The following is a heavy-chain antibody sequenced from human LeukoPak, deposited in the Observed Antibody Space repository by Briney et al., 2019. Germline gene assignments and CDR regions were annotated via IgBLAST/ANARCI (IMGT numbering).Heavy chain of an antibody. V-gene: IGHV3-21*01. Sequence: GGSLRLSCVVSGFTFSDYNMNWVRQAPGKGLEWVSSISTSNSYIYYADSVKGRFTISRDNAKNSLYLQMNSLRAEDTAVYYCAREYGRDQDAFDIWGQGTMVTVSS. CDR2: ISTSNSYI. D-gene: IGHD2-21*02. J-gene: IGHJ3*02. CDR1: GFTFSDYN. CDR3: AREYGRDQDAFDI.